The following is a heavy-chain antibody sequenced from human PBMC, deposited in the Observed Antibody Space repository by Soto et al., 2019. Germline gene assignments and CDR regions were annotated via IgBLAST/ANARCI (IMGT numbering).Heavy chain of an antibody. CDR2: ISPNSGGT. Sequence: QVQLVQSGAEMKKPGASVKVSCTASGYTFTGYYIHWVRQAPGQGLEWMGWISPNSGGTKFAQKFQGRVTMTRDTSFSTVYMEYSRLRSDDTAIYYCARDQTGYSSGWSSVAMDVWGQGTTVTVS. CDR3: ARDQTGYSSGWSSVAMDV. V-gene: IGHV1-2*02. J-gene: IGHJ6*02. D-gene: IGHD6-19*01. CDR1: GYTFTGYY.